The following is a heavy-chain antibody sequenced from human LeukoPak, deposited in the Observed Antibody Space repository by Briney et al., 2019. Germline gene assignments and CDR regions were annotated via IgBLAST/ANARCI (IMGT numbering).Heavy chain of an antibody. CDR1: GGSIRSYY. V-gene: IGHV4-59*08. CDR2: IYYSGTS. CDR3: ARYDYGSGNVDY. J-gene: IGHJ4*02. D-gene: IGHD3-10*01. Sequence: SETLSLTCTVSGGSIRSYYWTWIRQPPGKGLEWIGYIYYSGTSSSHPSLKSRVTISVDTSKNQFSLNLSFVAAADTAVYYCARYDYGSGNVDYWGQGTLVTVSS.